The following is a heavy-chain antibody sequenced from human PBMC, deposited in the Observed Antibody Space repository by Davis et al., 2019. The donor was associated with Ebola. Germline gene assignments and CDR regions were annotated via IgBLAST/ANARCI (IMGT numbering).Heavy chain of an antibody. V-gene: IGHV3-23*01. CDR1: GFIFSDYW. Sequence: GESLKISCAASGFIFSDYWMNWVRQTPGKGLEWVSSITSSGSSTDYADSVKGRFTISRDNSENTLHLQMNSLTAEDTAVYFCAKLGATVLSSADSWGQGTLVTVSS. CDR3: AKLGATVLSSADS. J-gene: IGHJ4*02. CDR2: ITSSGSST. D-gene: IGHD2/OR15-2a*01.